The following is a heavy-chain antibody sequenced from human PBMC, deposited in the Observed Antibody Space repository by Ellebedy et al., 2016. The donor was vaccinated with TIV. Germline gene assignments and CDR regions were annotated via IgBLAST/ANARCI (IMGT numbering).Heavy chain of an antibody. CDR3: AREHCSGGSCRNRFDP. CDR1: GFTFSDYY. D-gene: IGHD2-15*01. Sequence: GESLKISCAASGFTFSDYYMALIRQAPGKGLEWVSYISSSSDFTNYADSVKGRFTVSRDNAKNSLYLEMNNLRAEDTAFYYCAREHCSGGSCRNRFDPWGRGTLVTVSS. CDR2: ISSSSDFT. V-gene: IGHV3-11*06. J-gene: IGHJ5*02.